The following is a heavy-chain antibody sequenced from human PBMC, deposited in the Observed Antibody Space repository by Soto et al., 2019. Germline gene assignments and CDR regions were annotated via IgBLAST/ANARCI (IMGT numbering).Heavy chain of an antibody. Sequence: SETLSLTCAVSGGSISSSNWWSWVRQPPGKGLGWIGEIYHSGSTNYNPSLKSRVTKSVDKTKNQFSLKLSSLTASVTAVYYCARVSLYGDSDYWGQGTLVTVSS. CDR2: IYHSGST. V-gene: IGHV4-4*02. J-gene: IGHJ4*02. CDR1: GGSISSSNW. D-gene: IGHD4-17*01. CDR3: ARVSLYGDSDY.